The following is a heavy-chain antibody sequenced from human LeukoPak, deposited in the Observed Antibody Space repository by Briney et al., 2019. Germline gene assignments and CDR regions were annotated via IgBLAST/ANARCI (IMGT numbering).Heavy chain of an antibody. J-gene: IGHJ4*02. D-gene: IGHD5-12*01. CDR3: ARVIRGYSGYEGWVFDY. Sequence: SETLSLTCAVYGGSFSGYYWSWIRQPPGKGLEWIGEINHSGSTNYNPSLKSRVTISVDTSKNQFSLKLSSVTAADTAVYYCARVIRGYSGYEGWVFDYWGQGTLVTVSS. CDR2: INHSGST. V-gene: IGHV4-34*01. CDR1: GGSFSGYY.